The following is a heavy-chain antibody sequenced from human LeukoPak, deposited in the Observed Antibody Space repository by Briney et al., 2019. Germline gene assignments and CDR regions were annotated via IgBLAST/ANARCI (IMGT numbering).Heavy chain of an antibody. CDR1: GYTFTGYY. CDR2: INPNSGGT. J-gene: IGHJ4*02. D-gene: IGHD1-20*01. Sequence: ASVRVSCKASGYTFTGYYMHWVRQAPGQGLEWMGWINPNSGGTNYAQKFQGRVTMTRDTSISTAYMELSRLRSDDTAVYYCARGKYNWNHYYFDYWGQGTLVTVSS. CDR3: ARGKYNWNHYYFDY. V-gene: IGHV1-2*02.